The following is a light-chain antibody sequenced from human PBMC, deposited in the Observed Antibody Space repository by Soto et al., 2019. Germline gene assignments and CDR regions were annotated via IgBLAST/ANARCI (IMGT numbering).Light chain of an antibody. CDR1: SSDVGRYSL. V-gene: IGLV2-23*01. Sequence: QSALTQPASVSGSPGQSITISCTGTSSDVGRYSLVSWYQQHPGKAPKLMIYEDIERPSGVSNRFSGSKSGNTASLTISGLQTEDEADYYCCSYAGGTSVVFGGGTKLNVL. CDR2: EDI. J-gene: IGLJ2*01. CDR3: CSYAGGTSVV.